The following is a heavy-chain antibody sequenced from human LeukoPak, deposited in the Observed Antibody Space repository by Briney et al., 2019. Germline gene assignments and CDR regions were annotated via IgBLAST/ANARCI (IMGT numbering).Heavy chain of an antibody. J-gene: IGHJ5*02. D-gene: IGHD4-17*01. V-gene: IGHV3-74*01. CDR1: GFTFSTYW. Sequence: GGSLRLSCAASGFTFSTYWMSWVRQAPGKGLVWVSRINSDGSSTIYTDSVKGRFTISRDSAKNTLYLQMNSLRAEDTAVYYCARARGLDYGDYVRWFDPWGQGTLVIVSS. CDR3: ARARGLDYGDYVRWFDP. CDR2: INSDGSST.